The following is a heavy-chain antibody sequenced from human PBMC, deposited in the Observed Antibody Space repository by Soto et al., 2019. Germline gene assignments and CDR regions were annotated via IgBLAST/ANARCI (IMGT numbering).Heavy chain of an antibody. D-gene: IGHD3-22*01. CDR2: IYYSGST. CDR1: GGSISSGGYY. V-gene: IGHV4-31*03. J-gene: IGHJ5*02. CDR3: ARATRITMIVVSNWFDP. Sequence: SETLSLTCTVSGGSISSGGYYWSWIRQHPGKGLEWIGYIYYSGSTYYNPSLKSRVTISVDTSKNQFSLKLSSVTAADTAVYYCARATRITMIVVSNWFDPWGQGTLVTVSS.